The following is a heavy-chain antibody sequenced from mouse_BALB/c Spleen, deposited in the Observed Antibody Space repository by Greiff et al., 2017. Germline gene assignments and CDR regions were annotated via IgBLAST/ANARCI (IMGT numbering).Heavy chain of an antibody. D-gene: IGHD1-1*01. Sequence: QVQLQQSGAELAKPGASVKMSCKASGYTFTSYWMHWVNQRPGQGLEWIGYINPSTGYTEYNQKFKDKATLTADKSSSTAYMQLSSLTSEDSAVYYCASYYCGSSYYFDYWGQGTTLTVSS. CDR3: ASYYCGSSYYFDY. CDR1: GYTFTSYW. J-gene: IGHJ2*01. V-gene: IGHV1-7*01. CDR2: INPSTGYT.